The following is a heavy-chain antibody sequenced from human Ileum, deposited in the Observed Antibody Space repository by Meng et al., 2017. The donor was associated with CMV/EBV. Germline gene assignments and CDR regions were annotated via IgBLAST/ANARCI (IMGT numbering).Heavy chain of an antibody. CDR2: IYTSGST. CDR1: GGSISSYD. V-gene: IGHV4-4*07. D-gene: IGHD5-18*01. CDR3: ARERPRGTAMASIDY. Sequence: RERGRVRWQPSCTLSLTCMSSGGSISSYDRSWTRQPAGKGLEWIGRIYTSGSTNYNPSLKSRVTMSVDTSKNQFSLKLSSVAAADTAVYYCARERPRGTAMASIDYWGQGTLVTVSS. J-gene: IGHJ4*02.